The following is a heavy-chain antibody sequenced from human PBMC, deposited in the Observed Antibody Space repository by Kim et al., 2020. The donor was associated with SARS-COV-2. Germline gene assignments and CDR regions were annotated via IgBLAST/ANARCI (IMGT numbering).Heavy chain of an antibody. D-gene: IGHD2-8*01. CDR3: AREGMLEEPIRVLDY. J-gene: IGHJ4*02. V-gene: IGHV6-1*01. Sequence: VSVKSRITINPDTSKNQFSLQLNSVTPEDTAVYYCAREGMLEEPIRVLDYWGQGTLVTVSS.